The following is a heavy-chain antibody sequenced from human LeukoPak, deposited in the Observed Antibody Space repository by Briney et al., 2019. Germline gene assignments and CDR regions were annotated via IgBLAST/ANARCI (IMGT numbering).Heavy chain of an antibody. CDR2: ISRSSSYI. D-gene: IGHD6-6*01. V-gene: IGHV3-21*01. Sequence: GGSLRLSCAASGFTFSSYSMNWVRQAPGKGLEWVSSISRSSSYIYYADSVKGRFTISRDNAKNSLYLQMNSLRAEDTAVYYCARGGAARPDYWGRGTLVTVFS. J-gene: IGHJ4*02. CDR3: ARGGAARPDY. CDR1: GFTFSSYS.